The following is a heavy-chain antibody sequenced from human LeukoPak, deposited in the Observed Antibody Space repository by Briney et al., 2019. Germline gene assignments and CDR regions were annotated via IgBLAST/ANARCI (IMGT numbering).Heavy chain of an antibody. V-gene: IGHV1-8*01. D-gene: IGHD6-13*01. CDR1: GYTFTSYD. Sequence: ASVEVSCKASGYTFTSYDINWVRQATGQGLEWMGWMNPNSGNTGYAQKFQGRVTMTRNTSISTAYMELSSLRSEDTAVYYCARGFYSSSWYKNNWFDPWAREPWSPSPQ. J-gene: IGHJ5*02. CDR3: ARGFYSSSWYKNNWFDP. CDR2: MNPNSGNT.